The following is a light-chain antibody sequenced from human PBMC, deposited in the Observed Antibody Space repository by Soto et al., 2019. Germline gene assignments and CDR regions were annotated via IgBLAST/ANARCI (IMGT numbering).Light chain of an antibody. CDR3: QQYGSLYT. CDR2: AAS. J-gene: IGKJ2*01. CDR1: QSVGSSY. Sequence: EIVLTQSPGTLSLSPGERATLSCRASQSVGSSYLAWYQQKPAQAPRLLIFAASSRATGIPDRFGGSGSGTDFTLTISRLEPEDSAVYYCQQYGSLYTFGQGTKLEIK. V-gene: IGKV3-20*01.